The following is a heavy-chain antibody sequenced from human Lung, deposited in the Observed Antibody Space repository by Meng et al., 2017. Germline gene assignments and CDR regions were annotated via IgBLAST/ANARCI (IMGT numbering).Heavy chain of an antibody. D-gene: IGHD3-10*01. CDR1: GGYISSGGYY. Sequence: QVQLQESGPGLVKPSQTLALTCNVSGGYISSGGYYWSWIRQHPGKGLDWIGYIHDSGSTYYNPSLKSRVTISADTSKNQFSLKLSSVTAADTAVYYCARASYGSGSPLGESWFDPWGQGTLVTVSS. J-gene: IGHJ5*02. V-gene: IGHV4-31*03. CDR2: IHDSGST. CDR3: ARASYGSGSPLGESWFDP.